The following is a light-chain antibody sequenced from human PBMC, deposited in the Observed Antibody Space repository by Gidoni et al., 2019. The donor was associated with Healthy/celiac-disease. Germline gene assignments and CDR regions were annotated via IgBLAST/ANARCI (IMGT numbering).Light chain of an antibody. V-gene: IGLV3-1*01. CDR3: QAWHSSTAV. J-gene: IGLJ2*01. Sequence: SYELTQRPSVSVSPGQTASITCSGDKLGDKYACWYQQKPGQSPVLVIYQDSKRPAGIPERFSGSISGNTATLTISGTQAMDEADYYCQAWHSSTAVFGGGTKLTVL. CDR1: KLGDKY. CDR2: QDS.